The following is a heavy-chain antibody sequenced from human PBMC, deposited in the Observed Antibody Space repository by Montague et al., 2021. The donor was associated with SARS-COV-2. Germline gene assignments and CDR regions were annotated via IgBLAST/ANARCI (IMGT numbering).Heavy chain of an antibody. D-gene: IGHD1-26*01. CDR2: IYTSGST. Sequence: TLSLTCTVSGGSISSGSHYWSWIRQPAGKGLEWIGRIYTSGSTNYNPSLKSRVTISVDTSKNQFSLKLSSVTAADTAVYYCARAKWELYFDYWGQGTLVTVSS. J-gene: IGHJ4*02. CDR1: GGSISSGSHY. V-gene: IGHV4-61*02. CDR3: ARAKWELYFDY.